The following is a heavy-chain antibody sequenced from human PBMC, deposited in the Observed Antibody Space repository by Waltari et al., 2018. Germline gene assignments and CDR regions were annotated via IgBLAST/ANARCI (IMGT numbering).Heavy chain of an antibody. CDR3: VRNGLGYCTSPTCYRNDD. CDR2: IYHGGDT. D-gene: IGHD2-2*01. Sequence: QVQLQESGPALVRPSETLSLTCGVSGYFINSGYYWGGVRQTPGQGLQWLATIYHGGDTYYNPYLKSRLTISLDTSTNQFSLKVTSVTAADTATYYCVRNGLGYCTSPTCYRNDDWGQGILVTVSS. CDR1: GYFINSGYY. V-gene: IGHV4-38-2*01. J-gene: IGHJ4*02.